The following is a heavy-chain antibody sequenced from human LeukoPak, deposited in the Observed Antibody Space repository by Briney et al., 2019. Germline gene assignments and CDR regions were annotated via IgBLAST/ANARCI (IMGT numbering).Heavy chain of an antibody. J-gene: IGHJ4*02. CDR3: ARAEMQVGSCTSTNCLFDH. D-gene: IGHD2-2*01. CDR2: IKTVVSDT. V-gene: IGHV3-74*01. Sequence: GRSLRLSCAPPAFTFTSYWMHCVRQLPGKGLLWVSRIKTVVSDTTYADSVKGRFTICRDNARNTLFLQMNSLTVEDTAVHYCARAEMQVGSCTSTNCLFDHRGQGTLVTVSS. CDR1: AFTFTSYW.